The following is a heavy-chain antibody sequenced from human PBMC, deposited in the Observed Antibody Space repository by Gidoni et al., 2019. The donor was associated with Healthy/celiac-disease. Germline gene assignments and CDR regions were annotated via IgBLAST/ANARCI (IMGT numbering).Heavy chain of an antibody. D-gene: IGHD6-13*01. CDR2: IYPSGST. CDR3: ARDSADIAAAGTFDY. Sequence: QVQLQESGPGLAKPSESLSPTCTVSGGSISSYYWSWLRQPAGKGLEWIGRIYPSGSTNYNPSLKSRVTMSVDTSKNQFSLKLSSVTAADTAVYYCARDSADIAAAGTFDYWGQGTLVTVSS. CDR1: GGSISSYY. J-gene: IGHJ4*02. V-gene: IGHV4-4*07.